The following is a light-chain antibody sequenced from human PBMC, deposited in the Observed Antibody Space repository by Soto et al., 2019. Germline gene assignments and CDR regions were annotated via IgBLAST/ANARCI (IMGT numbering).Light chain of an antibody. CDR3: CSYAGSWV. Sequence: QSALTQPASVSGSPGQSITISCTGTSSDVGSYNLVSWYQQHPGKAPKLMIYEVSKRPSGVSNRFSGYKSGNTASLTISWLQAEDEADDYCCSYAGSWVFGGGTKLTVL. J-gene: IGLJ3*02. CDR2: EVS. CDR1: SSDVGSYNL. V-gene: IGLV2-23*02.